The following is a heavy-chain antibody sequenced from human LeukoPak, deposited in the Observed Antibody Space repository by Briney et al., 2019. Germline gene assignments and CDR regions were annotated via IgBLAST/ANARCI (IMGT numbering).Heavy chain of an antibody. CDR2: ISAYNGNT. Sequence: GASVKVSCKASGYTFTSYGISWVRQAPGQGLEWMGWISAYNGNTSYAQKLQGRVTMTTDTSTSTAYMELRSLRSDDTAVYYCARDRSWYGGYYFDYWGQGTLVTVSS. CDR1: GYTFTSYG. D-gene: IGHD6-13*01. CDR3: ARDRSWYGGYYFDY. V-gene: IGHV1-18*01. J-gene: IGHJ4*02.